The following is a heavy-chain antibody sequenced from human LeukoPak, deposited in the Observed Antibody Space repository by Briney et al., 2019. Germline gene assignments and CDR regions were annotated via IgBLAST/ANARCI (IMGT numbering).Heavy chain of an antibody. J-gene: IGHJ4*02. D-gene: IGHD2-21*02. CDR2: ISPNSGGT. CDR3: ARGGRGVTHDLDY. V-gene: IGHV1-2*06. Sequence: ASVKASCKASGYTFTGYYMHWVRQAPGQGLEWMGRISPNSGGTNYAQKFQGRVTMTRDTSISTAYMELSRLRSDDTAVYYCARGGRGVTHDLDYWGQGTLVTVSS. CDR1: GYTFTGYY.